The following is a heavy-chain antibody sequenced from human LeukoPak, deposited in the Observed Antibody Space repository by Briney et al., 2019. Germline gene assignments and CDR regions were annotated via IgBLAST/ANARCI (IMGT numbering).Heavy chain of an antibody. CDR2: ISPNNGGT. Sequence: GASVKVSCKASGYTFTGHYIHWVRQAPGQGPEWMGWISPNNGGTKYAQNFQGRVTMTRDTSISTAYLELTGLISDETAVYYCARDPDYDYVWGTYRLPPRGLGDYWGQGTLVTVSS. D-gene: IGHD3-16*02. J-gene: IGHJ4*02. CDR1: GYTFTGHY. V-gene: IGHV1-2*02. CDR3: ARDPDYDYVWGTYRLPPRGLGDY.